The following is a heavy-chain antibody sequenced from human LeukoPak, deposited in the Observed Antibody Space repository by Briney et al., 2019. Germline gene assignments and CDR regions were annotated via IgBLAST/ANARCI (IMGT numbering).Heavy chain of an antibody. D-gene: IGHD6-6*01. V-gene: IGHV1-69*05. J-gene: IGHJ4*02. CDR1: GGTFSSYA. Sequence: ASVKVSCKASGGTFSSYAISWVRQAPGQGLEWMGGIIPIFGTASYAQKFQGRVTITTDESTSTAYMELSSLRSEDTAVYYCAGRGEYSSFDYWGQGTLVTVSS. CDR2: IIPIFGTA. CDR3: AGRGEYSSFDY.